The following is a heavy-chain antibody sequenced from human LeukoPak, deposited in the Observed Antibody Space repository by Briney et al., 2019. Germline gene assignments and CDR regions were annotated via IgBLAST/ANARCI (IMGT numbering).Heavy chain of an antibody. D-gene: IGHD3-22*01. J-gene: IGHJ4*02. CDR1: GFTFSSYG. CDR3: ARGSTYYYDSSGYSEKDY. CDR2: IWYDGSNK. V-gene: IGHV3-33*01. Sequence: PGGSLRLSCAASGFTFSSYGMHWVRQAPGKGLEWVAVIWYDGSNKYYADSVKGRFTISRDNSKNTLYLQMNSLRAEDTAVYYCARGSTYYYDSSGYSEKDYWGQGTLVTVSS.